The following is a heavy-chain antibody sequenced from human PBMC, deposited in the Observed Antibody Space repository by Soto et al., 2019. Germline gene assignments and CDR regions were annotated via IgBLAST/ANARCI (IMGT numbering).Heavy chain of an antibody. D-gene: IGHD6-19*01. Sequence: QVQLVESGGGVVQPGRSLRLSCAASGVTFSNYGMHWVRQAPGKGLEWVAVISYDGTNKFYADFVKGQFTISRDNSKNTLHLQMNTLRVEDTGIYYCAKEVKLRPPLGWYYGMDVWGQGTTVTVSS. V-gene: IGHV3-30*18. CDR1: GVTFSNYG. J-gene: IGHJ6*02. CDR3: AKEVKLRPPLGWYYGMDV. CDR2: ISYDGTNK.